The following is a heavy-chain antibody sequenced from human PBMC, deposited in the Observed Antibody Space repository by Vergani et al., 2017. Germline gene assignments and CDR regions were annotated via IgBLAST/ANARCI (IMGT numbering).Heavy chain of an antibody. J-gene: IGHJ4*02. CDR3: AKPNPYSSSWYYFDY. Sequence: QVQLQESGPGLVKPSETLSLTCTVSGGSISSYYWSWIRQPPGKGLEWIGYIYYSGSTNYNPSLKSRVTISVDTSKNQFSLKLSSVTAADTAVYYCAKPNPYSSSWYYFDYWGQGTLVTVSS. CDR1: GGSISSYY. CDR2: IYYSGST. V-gene: IGHV4-59*01. D-gene: IGHD6-13*01.